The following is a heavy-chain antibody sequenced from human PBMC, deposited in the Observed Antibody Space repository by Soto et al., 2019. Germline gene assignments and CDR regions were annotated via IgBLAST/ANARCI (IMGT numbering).Heavy chain of an antibody. CDR2: ISAYNGNT. V-gene: IGHV1-18*01. Sequence: QVQLVQSGAEVKKPGASVKVSCKASGYTFTSYGISWVRQAPGQGLEWMGWISAYNGNTNYAQKLQGRVPMTTDTSTSTAYMGLRSLISDDTSVYSCARVATYYDFWSGYNQGFDYWGEGTLVTVSS. CDR1: GYTFTSYG. J-gene: IGHJ4*02. CDR3: ARVATYYDFWSGYNQGFDY. D-gene: IGHD3-3*01.